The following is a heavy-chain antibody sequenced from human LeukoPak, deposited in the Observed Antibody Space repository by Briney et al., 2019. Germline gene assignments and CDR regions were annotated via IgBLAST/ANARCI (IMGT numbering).Heavy chain of an antibody. CDR2: INPNSGGT. Sequence: GASVKVSCKASGYTFTGYYVHWVRQAPGQGLEWMGWINPNSGGTNYAQKFQGRVTMTRDTSISTAYMELSRLRSDDTAVYYCARVDRGYYDYVWGSYRPIDYWGQGTLVTVSS. D-gene: IGHD3-16*02. CDR3: ARVDRGYYDYVWGSYRPIDY. V-gene: IGHV1-2*02. CDR1: GYTFTGYY. J-gene: IGHJ4*02.